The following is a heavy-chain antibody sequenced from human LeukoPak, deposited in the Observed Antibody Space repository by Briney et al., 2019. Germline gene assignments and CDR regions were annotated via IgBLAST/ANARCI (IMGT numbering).Heavy chain of an antibody. Sequence: SETLSLICTVSGGSISSSSYYWGWIRQPPGKGLEWIGSIYYSGSTYYNPSLKSRVTISVDTSKNQFSLKLSSVTAADTAVYYCARINNWNYYYFDFWGQGTLVTVSS. CDR3: ARINNWNYYYFDF. V-gene: IGHV4-39*07. CDR1: GGSISSSSYY. J-gene: IGHJ4*02. D-gene: IGHD1-7*01. CDR2: IYYSGST.